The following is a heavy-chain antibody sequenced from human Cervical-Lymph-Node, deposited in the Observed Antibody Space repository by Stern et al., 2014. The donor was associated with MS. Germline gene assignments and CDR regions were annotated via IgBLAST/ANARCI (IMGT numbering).Heavy chain of an antibody. CDR3: AKSGTYSSSSGYFDI. V-gene: IGHV3-9*01. J-gene: IGHJ4*02. D-gene: IGHD6-6*01. Sequence: EVQLVESGGDLVQPGRSLRLSCVASGFTFKNYAMNWVRQAPGKGLEWVSGISWNSGDTGYAGSVKGRFSSSTGNAKKYLSLQMNSLRPEDRALYYCAKSGTYSSSSGYFDIWGQGTLVTVSS. CDR1: GFTFKNYA. CDR2: ISWNSGDT.